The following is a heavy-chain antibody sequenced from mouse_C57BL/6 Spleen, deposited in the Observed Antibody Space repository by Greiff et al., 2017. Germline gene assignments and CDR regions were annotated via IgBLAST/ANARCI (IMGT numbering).Heavy chain of an antibody. J-gene: IGHJ1*03. CDR2: IYPSDSET. CDR1: GYTFTSYW. D-gene: IGHD1-1*01. Sequence: VQLQQPGAELVRPGSSVKLSCKASGYTFTSYWMDWVKQRPGQGLEWIGNIYPSDSETHYNQKFKDKATLTVDKSSSTAYMQLSSLTSENSAVYYCASHHYYGSSYWYFDVWGTGTTVTVSS. CDR3: ASHHYYGSSYWYFDV. V-gene: IGHV1-61*01.